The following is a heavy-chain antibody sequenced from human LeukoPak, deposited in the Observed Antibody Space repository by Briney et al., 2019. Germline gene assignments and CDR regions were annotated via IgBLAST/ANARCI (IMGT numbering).Heavy chain of an antibody. V-gene: IGHV4-59*01. J-gene: IGHJ4*02. Sequence: PSQTLSLTSTASDDSISRDFWTSIRQPPGKGLEWIGYIRYSGRTEYNPSLKSRVTISIQTSKNQFSLKLTSVTAADTAIYYCARLPDVSGWPFDYWGQGILVTVSS. CDR1: DDSISRDF. D-gene: IGHD6-19*01. CDR3: ARLPDVSGWPFDY. CDR2: IRYSGRT.